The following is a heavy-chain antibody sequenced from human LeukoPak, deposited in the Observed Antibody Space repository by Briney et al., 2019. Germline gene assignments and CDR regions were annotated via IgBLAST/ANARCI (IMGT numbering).Heavy chain of an antibody. D-gene: IGHD5-24*01. V-gene: IGHV3-21*01. CDR3: AGVDGTFSHNFYMDV. Sequence: GGSLRLSCAASGFTFSSYSMNWVRQAPGKGLEWVSSISSSSSYIYYADSVKGRFTISRDNARNTLSLEMNSLRGDDTALYYCAGVDGTFSHNFYMDVWGKGSTVNVSS. J-gene: IGHJ6*03. CDR2: ISSSSSYI. CDR1: GFTFSSYS.